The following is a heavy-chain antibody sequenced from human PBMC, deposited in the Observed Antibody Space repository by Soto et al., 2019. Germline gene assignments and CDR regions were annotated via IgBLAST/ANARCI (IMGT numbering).Heavy chain of an antibody. CDR3: TRDQGGSYDSWFDP. J-gene: IGHJ5*02. Sequence: EVQVAESGGGLVNPGGSLRLSCNFTFSMYSMNWVRQAPGMGLEWVASISSGGIYIKYADSVKGRFTITRDNAKNSVSLQMISLKVEDTALYYCTRDQGGSYDSWFDPWGQGTQVIVSS. D-gene: IGHD1-26*01. CDR2: ISSGGIYI. V-gene: IGHV3-21*06. CDR1: TFSMYS.